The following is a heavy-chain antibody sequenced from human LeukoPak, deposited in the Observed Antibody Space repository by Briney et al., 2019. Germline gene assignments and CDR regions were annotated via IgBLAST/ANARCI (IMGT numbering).Heavy chain of an antibody. CDR1: GFTFGDYA. CDR3: TRVSFYYDFWSGYYEGPHYYYYGMDV. V-gene: IGHV3-49*03. D-gene: IGHD3-3*01. Sequence: GGSLRLSCTASGFTFGDYAMSWFRQAPGKGLEWVGFIRSKAYGGTTEYAASVKGRFTISRDDSKSIAYLQMNSLKTEDTAVYYCTRVSFYYDFWSGYYEGPHYYYYGMDVWGQGTTVTVSS. J-gene: IGHJ6*02. CDR2: IRSKAYGGTT.